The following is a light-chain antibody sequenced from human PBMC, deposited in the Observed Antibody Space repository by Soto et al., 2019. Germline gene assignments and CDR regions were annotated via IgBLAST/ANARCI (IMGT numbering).Light chain of an antibody. J-gene: IGKJ5*01. CDR3: MQALQTPIT. CDR2: LGS. CDR1: QSVLYSSNNKSY. V-gene: IGKV4-1*01. Sequence: DIVMTPPPDPLAVSLGERATVNCKSSQSVLYSSNNKSYLAWHLQKPGQSPQLLIYLGSNRASGVPDRCSGRGAGAHCTLNISRVEAEEGGVYDGMQALQTPITLGQGTRVEI.